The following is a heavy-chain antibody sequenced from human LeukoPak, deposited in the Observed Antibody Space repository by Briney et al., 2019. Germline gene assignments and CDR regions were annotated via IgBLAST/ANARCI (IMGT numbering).Heavy chain of an antibody. D-gene: IGHD3-10*01. CDR2: IYSGGNT. Sequence: QRWGSLRLSCAASGFIVSSNHMSWVRQAPGKGLEWVSVIYSGGNTYYADSVKGRFTISRDNSKNTLYLQMDSLRGEDTAVYYCVRAPGATWGQGTLVTVSP. J-gene: IGHJ5*02. V-gene: IGHV3-53*01. CDR3: VRAPGAT. CDR1: GFIVSSNH.